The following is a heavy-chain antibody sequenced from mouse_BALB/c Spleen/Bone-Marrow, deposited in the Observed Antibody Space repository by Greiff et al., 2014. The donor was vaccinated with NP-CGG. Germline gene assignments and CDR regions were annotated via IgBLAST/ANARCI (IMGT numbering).Heavy chain of an antibody. CDR3: ARSSVIPYYFDF. CDR1: GYTFTNYW. J-gene: IGHJ2*01. CDR2: ILPGSDTD. V-gene: IGHV1-9*01. D-gene: IGHD1-1*01. Sequence: QVQLQQPGAELIKPGASVKISCKATGYTFTNYWIDWVKQRPGHGLEWIGEILPGSDTDNYNEKFKGKATFTADTSSNTDFKQLSSLTSEDSARYCCARSSVIPYYFDFWGQGTTLTVSS.